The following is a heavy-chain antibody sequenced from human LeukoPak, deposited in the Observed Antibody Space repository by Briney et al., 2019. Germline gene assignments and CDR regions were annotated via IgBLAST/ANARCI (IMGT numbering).Heavy chain of an antibody. CDR2: ISGSGGNT. Sequence: GGSLRLSCAASGFTFSSYAMNWVRQAPGKGLEWVSGISGSGGNTFYADSVKGRFTISRDNSKSTLNLQMNSLRPDDTATYFCAKTDSGGYHRGNYDFWGQGTLATVSS. D-gene: IGHD3-22*01. CDR1: GFTFSSYA. V-gene: IGHV3-23*01. J-gene: IGHJ4*02. CDR3: AKTDSGGYHRGNYDF.